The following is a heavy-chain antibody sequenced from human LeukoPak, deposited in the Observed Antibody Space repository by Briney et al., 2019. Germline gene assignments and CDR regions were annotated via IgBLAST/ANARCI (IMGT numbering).Heavy chain of an antibody. CDR3: ARHEYYDFWSGYYTKPFDY. D-gene: IGHD3-3*01. V-gene: IGHV4-39*01. CDR1: GGSFSGYY. Sequence: SETLSLTCAVCGGSFSGYYWSWIRQPPGKGLEWIGSIYYSGSTYYNPSLKSRVTISVDTSKNQFSLKLSSVTAADTAVYYCARHEYYDFWSGYYTKPFDYWGQGTLVTVSS. CDR2: IYYSGST. J-gene: IGHJ4*02.